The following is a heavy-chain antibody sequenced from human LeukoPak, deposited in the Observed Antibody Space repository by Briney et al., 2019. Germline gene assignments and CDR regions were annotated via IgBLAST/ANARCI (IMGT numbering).Heavy chain of an antibody. V-gene: IGHV3-23*01. CDR1: GFTFSTYG. CDR3: AKDQAAPLRYFDWLSGPSGF. Sequence: QSGGSLRLSCAASGFTFSTYGMSWVRQAPGKGLEWVSAISGSGGSTYYADSVKGRFTISRDNSKNTLYLQMNSLRAEDTAVYYCAKDQAAPLRYFDWLSGPSGFWGQGTMVTVSS. D-gene: IGHD3-9*01. J-gene: IGHJ3*01. CDR2: ISGSGGST.